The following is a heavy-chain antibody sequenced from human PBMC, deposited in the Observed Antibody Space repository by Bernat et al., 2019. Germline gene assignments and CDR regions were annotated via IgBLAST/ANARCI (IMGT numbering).Heavy chain of an antibody. CDR1: GGTFSSYA. CDR2: IIPIFGTA. V-gene: IGHV1-69*06. D-gene: IGHD2-15*01. CDR3: AKEIFSGGSRPEYDY. J-gene: IGHJ4*02. Sequence: QVQLVQSGAEVKKPGSSVKVSCKASGGTFSSYAISWVRQAPGHGLGWRGGIIPIFGTANYAQKFQGRVTITADKSTSTAYMELSSLRSEDTAVYYCAKEIFSGGSRPEYDYWGQGTLVSVSS.